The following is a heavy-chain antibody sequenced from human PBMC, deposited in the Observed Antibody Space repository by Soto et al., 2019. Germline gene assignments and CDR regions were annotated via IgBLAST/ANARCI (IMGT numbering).Heavy chain of an antibody. CDR2: VSVSGGST. J-gene: IGHJ4*02. CDR1: GFTFSSFA. CDR3: AKPNLYCSSTSCYDY. D-gene: IGHD2-2*01. V-gene: IGHV3-23*01. Sequence: EVQLSDSGGALVQPGGSLRLSCAASGFTFSSFAMSWVRQAPGKGLEWVSTVSVSGGSTYYADSVKGRFTISRDNSNNAMYLQMDSLRADDTAVYYCAKPNLYCSSTSCYDYWGQGTLVTVSS.